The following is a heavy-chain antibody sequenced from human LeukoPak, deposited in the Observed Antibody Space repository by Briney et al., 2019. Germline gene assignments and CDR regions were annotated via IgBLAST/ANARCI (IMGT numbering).Heavy chain of an antibody. V-gene: IGHV4-39*07. CDR1: GGSISSSSYY. Sequence: PSETLSLTCTVSGGSISSSSYYWGWIRQPPGKGLEWIGSIYYSGSTYYNPSLKSRVTISVDTSKNQFSLKLSSVTAADTAVYYCAREASQRFFDWLYKFDPWGQGTLVTVSS. CDR3: AREASQRFFDWLYKFDP. CDR2: IYYSGST. J-gene: IGHJ5*02. D-gene: IGHD3-9*01.